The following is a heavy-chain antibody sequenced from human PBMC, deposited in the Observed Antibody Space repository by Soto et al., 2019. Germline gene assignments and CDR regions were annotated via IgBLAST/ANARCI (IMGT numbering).Heavy chain of an antibody. CDR1: GNTFTYRY. CDR2: ITPFSGDV. Sequence: QMQLVQSGAEVKKTGSSVTVSCKALGNTFTYRYLLWVRQAPGQALEWMGWITPFSGDVHYAQKFQERVTITRDRSINTAYMQMSSLRSEDTAMYFCAGGGAGSGPFTWELPDHWGQGTLVTVSS. J-gene: IGHJ4*02. D-gene: IGHD1-26*01. V-gene: IGHV1-45*02. CDR3: AGGGAGSGPFTWELPDH.